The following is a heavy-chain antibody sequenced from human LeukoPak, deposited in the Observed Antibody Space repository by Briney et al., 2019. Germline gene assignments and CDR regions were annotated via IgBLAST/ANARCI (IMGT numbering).Heavy chain of an antibody. CDR2: IKKDGSEQ. J-gene: IGHJ4*02. V-gene: IGHV3-7*01. CDR3: ARDLGWLQSDY. D-gene: IGHD5-24*01. CDR1: GFSFSDHW. Sequence: GSLRLSCVASGFSFSDHWMNWFRQAPGKVLEWVATIKKDGSEQYYVDSMKGRFTISRDNAKNSVHLQINSLRAEDTAVYYCARDLGWLQSDYWGQGTLVTVSS.